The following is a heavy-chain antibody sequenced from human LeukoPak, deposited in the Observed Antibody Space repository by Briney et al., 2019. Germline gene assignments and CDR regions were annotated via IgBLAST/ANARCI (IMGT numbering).Heavy chain of an antibody. D-gene: IGHD3-22*01. J-gene: IGHJ4*02. V-gene: IGHV3-74*01. CDR3: ANTNYYDSSGYYD. Sequence: GGSLRLSCAAFGFTFSSFWMHWVRQAPGKGLVWVSRINSDGSSTSYADSVKGRFTISRDNAKNTLYLQMNSLRAEDTAVYYCANTNYYDSSGYYDWGQGTLVTVSS. CDR2: INSDGSST. CDR1: GFTFSSFW.